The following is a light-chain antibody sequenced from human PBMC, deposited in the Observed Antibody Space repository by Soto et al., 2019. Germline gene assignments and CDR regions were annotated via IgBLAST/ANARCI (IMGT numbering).Light chain of an antibody. Sequence: DIQMTQSPSSLSASVGDRVTITCRASQTISSYLNWYQQKPGKAPKVLIYAASSLQSGVPSRFSGSVSGTDFTLTISSLQPEDFATYYCPQSDITPYTFGQRNKLESK. CDR3: PQSDITPYT. V-gene: IGKV1-39*01. J-gene: IGKJ2*01. CDR1: QTISSY. CDR2: AAS.